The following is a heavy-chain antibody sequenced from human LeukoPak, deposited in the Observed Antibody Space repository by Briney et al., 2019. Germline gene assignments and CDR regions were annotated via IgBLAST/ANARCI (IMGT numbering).Heavy chain of an antibody. Sequence: GGSLRLSCAASGFTFSSYAMHWVRQAPGRGPEWVSSIPASGGSTYYADSVKGRFTISRDNSKNTLYLQMNSLRAEDTAVYYCAKVWGYYYGSGTPDAFDIWGQGTMVTVSS. CDR2: IPASGGST. D-gene: IGHD3-10*01. V-gene: IGHV3-23*01. CDR1: GFTFSSYA. CDR3: AKVWGYYYGSGTPDAFDI. J-gene: IGHJ3*02.